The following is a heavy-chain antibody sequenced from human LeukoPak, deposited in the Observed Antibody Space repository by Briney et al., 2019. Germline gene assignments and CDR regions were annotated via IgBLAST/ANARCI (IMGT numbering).Heavy chain of an antibody. CDR1: GFTFRNHG. CDR3: AKDVAWLQYEN. Sequence: PGGSLRLSCTASGFTFRNHGMNWVRQAPGKGLEWVSGISPNGGITYYADSVKGRFTISRDNSRNTVSLQMNYLRAEDTAIYYCAKDVAWLQYENWGQGILVTVSS. CDR2: ISPNGGIT. V-gene: IGHV3-23*01. J-gene: IGHJ4*02. D-gene: IGHD5-24*01.